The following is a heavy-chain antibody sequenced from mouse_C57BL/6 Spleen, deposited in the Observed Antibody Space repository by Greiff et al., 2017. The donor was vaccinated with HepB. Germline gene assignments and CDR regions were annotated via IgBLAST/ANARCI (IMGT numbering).Heavy chain of an antibody. CDR3: AREGIYYDYDDAMDY. CDR1: GYTFTSYW. V-gene: IGHV1-55*01. D-gene: IGHD2-4*01. CDR2: IYPGSGST. Sequence: QVQLQQSGAELVKPGASVKMSCKASGYTFTSYWITWVKQRPGQGLEWIGDIYPGSGSTNYNEKFKSKATLTVDTSSSTAYMQLSSLTSEDSAVYYCAREGIYYDYDDAMDYWGQGTSVTVSS. J-gene: IGHJ4*01.